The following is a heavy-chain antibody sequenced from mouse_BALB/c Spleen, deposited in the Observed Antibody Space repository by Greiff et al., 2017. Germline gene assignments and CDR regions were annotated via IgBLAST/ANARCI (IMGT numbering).Heavy chain of an antibody. V-gene: IGHV1S22*01. CDR2: IYPGSGST. J-gene: IGHJ2*01. Sequence: LQQPGSELVRPGASVKLSCTASGYTFTSYWLHWVKQRHGQGLAWIGHIYPGSGSTNYDEKFKSKGKLTVDTSSSTAYMHLSSLTSEDSAVYYCTFDYYGSSAFDYWGQGTTLTVSS. CDR1: GYTFTSYW. CDR3: TFDYYGSSAFDY. D-gene: IGHD1-1*01.